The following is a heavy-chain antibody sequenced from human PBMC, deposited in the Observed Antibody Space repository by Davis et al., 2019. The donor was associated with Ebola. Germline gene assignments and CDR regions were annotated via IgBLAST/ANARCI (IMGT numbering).Heavy chain of an antibody. Sequence: GGSLRLSCAASGFTFSSYNMNWVRQAPGKGLEWVSYISSGSSTIYYADSVKGRFTISRDNSKDTLYVQLNSLRAEDTAVYYCAKESLGSGSSHDYWGQGALVTVSS. V-gene: IGHV3-48*01. CDR1: GFTFSSYN. CDR3: AKESLGSGSSHDY. J-gene: IGHJ4*02. D-gene: IGHD3-10*02. CDR2: ISSGSSTI.